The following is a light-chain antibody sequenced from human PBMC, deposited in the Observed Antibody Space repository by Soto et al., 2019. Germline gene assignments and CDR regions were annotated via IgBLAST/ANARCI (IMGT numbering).Light chain of an antibody. CDR1: QSLVARDGNTY. CDR3: MQGSSWPPWT. J-gene: IGKJ1*01. Sequence: DVVMTQSPLSLPVTLGQPASISCRSSQSLVARDGNTYWNWFQQRPGQSQRRLIYKVSNRDSGVPDRFSGSGSGTDFTLQISRVEAEDVGVYYCMQGSSWPPWTFGQGTKVEIK. V-gene: IGKV2-30*01. CDR2: KVS.